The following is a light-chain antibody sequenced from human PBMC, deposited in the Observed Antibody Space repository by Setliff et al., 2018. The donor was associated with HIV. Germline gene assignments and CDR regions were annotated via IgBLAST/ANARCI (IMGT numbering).Light chain of an antibody. CDR1: SSNFGAGYD. J-gene: IGLJ1*01. CDR2: GNN. V-gene: IGLV1-40*01. CDR3: QSYDSSLSAYV. Sequence: QSVLTQPPSVSGTQGQRVTISCTGSSSNFGAGYDVHWYQQLPGTAPKLLITGNNNRPSGVPDRFSGSKSGTSASLAITGLQAEDEADYYCQSYDSSLSAYVFGTGTKVTVL.